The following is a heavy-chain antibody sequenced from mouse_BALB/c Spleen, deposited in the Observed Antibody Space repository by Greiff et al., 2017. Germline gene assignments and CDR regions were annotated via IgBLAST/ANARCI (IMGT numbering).Heavy chain of an antibody. CDR3: ARGEVRAWFAY. J-gene: IGHJ3*01. V-gene: IGHV5-9-4*01. D-gene: IGHD2-14*01. CDR2: ISSGGSYT. CDR1: GFTFSSYA. Sequence: EVKLVESGGGLVKPGGSLKLSCAASGFTFSSYAMSWVRQSPEKRLEWVAEISSGGSYTYYPDTVTGRFTISRDNAKNTLYLEMSSLRSEDTAMYYCARGEVRAWFAYWGQGTLVTVSA.